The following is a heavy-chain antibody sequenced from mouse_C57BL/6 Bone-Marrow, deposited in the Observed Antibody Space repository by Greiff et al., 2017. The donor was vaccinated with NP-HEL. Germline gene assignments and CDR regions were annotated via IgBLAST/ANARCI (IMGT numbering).Heavy chain of an antibody. CDR2: IHPNSGST. D-gene: IGHD1-1*01. CDR1: GYTFTSYW. V-gene: IGHV1-64*01. J-gene: IGHJ2*01. Sequence: QVQLKQPGAELVKPGASVKLSCKASGYTFTSYWMHWVKQRPGQDLEWIGMIHPNSGSTNYNEKFKSKATLTVDKSSSTAYIQLTRPSTEDSAVYYCANYYGSSYEDGGQGTTLSVSS. CDR3: ANYYGSSYED.